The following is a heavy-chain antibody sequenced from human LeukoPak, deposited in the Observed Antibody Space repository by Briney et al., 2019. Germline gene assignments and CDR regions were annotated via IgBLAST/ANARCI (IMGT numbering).Heavy chain of an antibody. CDR1: GGTFSSYA. CDR2: MIPIFGTA. CDR3: ARSRYYDSSGYGSLNFDY. V-gene: IGHV1-69*06. D-gene: IGHD3-22*01. J-gene: IGHJ4*02. Sequence: ASVKVSCKASGGTFSSYAISWVRQAPGQGLEWMGGMIPIFGTANYAQKFQGRVTITADKSTSTAYMELSSLRSEDTAVYYCARSRYYDSSGYGSLNFDYWGQGTLVTVSS.